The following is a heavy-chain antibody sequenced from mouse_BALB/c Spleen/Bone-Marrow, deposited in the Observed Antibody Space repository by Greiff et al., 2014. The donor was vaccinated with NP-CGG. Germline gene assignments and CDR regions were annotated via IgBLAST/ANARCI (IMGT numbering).Heavy chain of an antibody. V-gene: IGHV5-17*02. Sequence: EVMLVESGGGLVQPGGSRKLSCAASGFTFSSFGMHWVRQAPEKGLEWVAYISNGSSTIYYADTVKGRFTISRDNPKNTLFLQMPSLRSEDTAMYYCARKGAMITHYYAMDYWGQGTSVTVSS. CDR1: GFTFSSFG. CDR3: ARKGAMITHYYAMDY. D-gene: IGHD2-4*01. CDR2: ISNGSSTI. J-gene: IGHJ4*01.